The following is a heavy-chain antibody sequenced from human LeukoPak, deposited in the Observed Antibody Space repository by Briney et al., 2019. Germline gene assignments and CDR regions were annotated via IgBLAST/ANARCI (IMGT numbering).Heavy chain of an antibody. Sequence: ASVKVSCKASGYTFTGYYMHWVRQAPGQGLEWMGWINPNSGGTNYAQKFQGWVTMTRDTSISTAYMELSRLRSDDTAVYYCARGFTTYDFWSGYYLPGAPPDYYYYGMDVWGQGTTVTVS. CDR2: INPNSGGT. V-gene: IGHV1-2*04. J-gene: IGHJ6*02. CDR3: ARGFTTYDFWSGYYLPGAPPDYYYYGMDV. CDR1: GYTFTGYY. D-gene: IGHD3-3*01.